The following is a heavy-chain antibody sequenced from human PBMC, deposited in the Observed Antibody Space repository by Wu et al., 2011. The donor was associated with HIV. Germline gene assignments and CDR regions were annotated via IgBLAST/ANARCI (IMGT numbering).Heavy chain of an antibody. D-gene: IGHD3/OR15-3a*01. J-gene: IGHJ3*02. CDR3: ARDLDWGHLDAFEI. Sequence: QVQLVQSGAAVKKPGSSVKVSCKASGGTFNSYGITWVRQAPGQGLEWMGGIIPIFGTANYAQKFQGRVTITADKSTSTAYMELSSLRSDDTAIFYCARDLDWGHLDAFEIWGQGTMVTVSS. CDR2: IIPIFGTA. CDR1: GGTFNSYG. V-gene: IGHV1-69*14.